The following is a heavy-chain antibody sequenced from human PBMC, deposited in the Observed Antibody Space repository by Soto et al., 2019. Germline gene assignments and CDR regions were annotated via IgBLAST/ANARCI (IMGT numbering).Heavy chain of an antibody. Sequence: QVQLVQSGAEVKKPGASVKVSCKASGYTFTNYGVSWVRQGPGQGLEWMGWISAYNGNTDYAQKLQGRVTMTTDTSTNTAYVELRSLRSDDTAVYYCARVGAYCTGSSCFDSWGQGTLVTVSS. CDR3: ARVGAYCTGSSCFDS. V-gene: IGHV1-18*01. J-gene: IGHJ4*02. D-gene: IGHD2-8*02. CDR2: ISAYNGNT. CDR1: GYTFTNYG.